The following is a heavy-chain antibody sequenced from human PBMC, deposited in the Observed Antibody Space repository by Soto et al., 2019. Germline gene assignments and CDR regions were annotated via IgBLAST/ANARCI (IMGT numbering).Heavy chain of an antibody. CDR1: GGPISSSSYY. D-gene: IGHD1-26*01. Sequence: ASETLSLTCTFSGGPISSSSYYWGWIRQPPGKGLEWIGSIYYSGSTYYNPSLKSRVTISEDTSKNQFSLKLSSVTAADTAVYYCARDVVGSDYFDSWGQGTLVTVSS. V-gene: IGHV4-39*02. J-gene: IGHJ4*02. CDR3: ARDVVGSDYFDS. CDR2: IYYSGST.